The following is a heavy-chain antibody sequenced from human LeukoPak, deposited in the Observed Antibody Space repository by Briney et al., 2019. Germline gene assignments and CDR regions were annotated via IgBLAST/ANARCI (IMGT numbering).Heavy chain of an antibody. V-gene: IGHV3-23*01. J-gene: IGHJ3*02. Sequence: PGGSLRLSCAASGFTVSSNYMSWVRQAPGKGLEWVSAISGSGGSTYYADSVKGRFTISRDNSKNTLYLQMNSLRAEDTAVYYCAKDHMDYYGSGSYYTLNAFDIWGQGTMVTVSS. CDR1: GFTVSSNY. CDR3: AKDHMDYYGSGSYYTLNAFDI. D-gene: IGHD3-10*01. CDR2: ISGSGGST.